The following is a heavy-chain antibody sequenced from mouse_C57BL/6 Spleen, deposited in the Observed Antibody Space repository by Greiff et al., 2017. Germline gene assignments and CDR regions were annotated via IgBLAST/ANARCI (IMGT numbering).Heavy chain of an antibody. CDR3: ARGYGYQYYFDY. V-gene: IGHV1-22*01. Sequence: VQLQQSGPELVKPGASVKMSCKASGYTFTDYNMHWVKQSHGKSLEWIGYINPNNGGTSYNQKFKGKATLTVNKSSSTAYMELRSLTSEDSAVYYCARGYGYQYYFDYWGQGTTLTVSS. J-gene: IGHJ2*01. D-gene: IGHD2-2*01. CDR2: INPNNGGT. CDR1: GYTFTDYN.